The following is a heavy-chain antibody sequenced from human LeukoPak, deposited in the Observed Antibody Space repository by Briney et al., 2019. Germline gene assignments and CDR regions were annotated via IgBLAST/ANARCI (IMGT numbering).Heavy chain of an antibody. V-gene: IGHV1-8*03. D-gene: IGHD1-26*01. CDR3: ARGVGATISYYHYYIDV. Sequence: ASVKVSCKASGYTFTSYDINWVRQASGQGLEWTGWMNPNTGNTGYAQKFQGRVTITRNTSISTVYMELSSLRSEDTAVYYCARGVGATISYYHYYIDVWGKGTTVTVSS. CDR1: GYTFTSYD. CDR2: MNPNTGNT. J-gene: IGHJ6*03.